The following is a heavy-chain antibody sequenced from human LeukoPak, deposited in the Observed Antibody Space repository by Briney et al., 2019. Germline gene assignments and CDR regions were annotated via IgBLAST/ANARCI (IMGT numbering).Heavy chain of an antibody. CDR1: GYSINSGYC. Sequence: PSETLSLTCAVSGYSINSGYCWGWIRQPPGKGLEWIGSIYHSGSTYYNPSLKSRVTISVDTSKNRFPLKLSSVTAADTAVYYCARVATTTNPPQRPFDYWGQGTLVTVSS. CDR3: ARVATTTNPPQRPFDY. CDR2: IYHSGST. V-gene: IGHV4-38-2*01. J-gene: IGHJ4*02. D-gene: IGHD5-12*01.